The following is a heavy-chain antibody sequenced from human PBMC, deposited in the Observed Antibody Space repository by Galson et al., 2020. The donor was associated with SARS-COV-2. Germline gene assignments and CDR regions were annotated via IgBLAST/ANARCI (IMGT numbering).Heavy chain of an antibody. CDR1: GFTFSSYA. CDR2: ISYDGSNK. V-gene: IGHV3-30*04. CDR3: AAELYNWFDP. Sequence: GESLKISCAASGFTFSSYAMHWVRQAPGKGLEWVAVISYDGSNKYYADSVKGRFTISRDNSKNTLYLQMNSLRAEDTAVYYCAAELYNWFDPWGQGTLVTVSS. J-gene: IGHJ5*02. D-gene: IGHD3-10*01.